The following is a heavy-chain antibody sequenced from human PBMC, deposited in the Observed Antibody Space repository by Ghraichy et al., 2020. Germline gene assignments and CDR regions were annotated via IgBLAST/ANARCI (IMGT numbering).Heavy chain of an antibody. CDR2: ISGDGTTT. CDR1: GFTFDEYA. Sequence: GGSLRLSCVASGFTFDEYAMHWVRQAPGKGLEWVSLISGDGTTTYYVDSVKGRFTISRDNSKNSLHLQMNSLSTEDTALYYCAKGMMTFGGVFARNWFDPWGQGTLVTVSS. J-gene: IGHJ5*02. V-gene: IGHV3-43*02. CDR3: AKGMMTFGGVFARNWFDP. D-gene: IGHD3-16*02.